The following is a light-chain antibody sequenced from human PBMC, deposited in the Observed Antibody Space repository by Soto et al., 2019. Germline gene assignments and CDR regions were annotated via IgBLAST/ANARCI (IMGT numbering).Light chain of an antibody. CDR1: QGVSSY. CDR3: QQHNNWPLT. Sequence: EIVLTQSPATLSLSPGERATLSCRASQGVSSYLAWYQQKPGQAPRLLIYDASNMATGIPARFSGSGSGTDFTLTISSLEPEDFAVYYCQQHNNWPLTFGGGTKVEIK. CDR2: DAS. V-gene: IGKV3-11*01. J-gene: IGKJ4*01.